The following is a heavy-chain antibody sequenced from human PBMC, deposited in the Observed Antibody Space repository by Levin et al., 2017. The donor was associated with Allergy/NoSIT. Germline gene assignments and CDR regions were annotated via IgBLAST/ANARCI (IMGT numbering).Heavy chain of an antibody. CDR3: VRRWQ. D-gene: IGHD2-15*01. J-gene: IGHJ4*02. Sequence: GGSLRLSCEVSEFTVRNNYMSWVRQAPGKGLEWVSFMYSVGTTHYAESVKGRFTISRDNTKNTLRLQMNSLRAEDTAVYYCVRRWQWGQGTLVTVSS. CDR1: EFTVRNNY. CDR2: MYSVGTT. V-gene: IGHV3-66*04.